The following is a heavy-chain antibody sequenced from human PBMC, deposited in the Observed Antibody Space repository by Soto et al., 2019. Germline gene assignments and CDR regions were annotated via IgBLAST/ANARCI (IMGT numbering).Heavy chain of an antibody. CDR1: GGTFISYA. CDR2: IIPIFGTA. CDR3: ARDPETYYYDSSGYHWFDP. V-gene: IGHV1-69*06. D-gene: IGHD3-22*01. J-gene: IGHJ5*02. Sequence: GASVKVSCKASGGTFISYAISWVRQAPGQGLEWMGGIIPIFGTANYAQKFQGRVTITADKSTSTAYMELSSLRSEDTAVYYCARDPETYYYDSSGYHWFDPWGQGTLVTVSS.